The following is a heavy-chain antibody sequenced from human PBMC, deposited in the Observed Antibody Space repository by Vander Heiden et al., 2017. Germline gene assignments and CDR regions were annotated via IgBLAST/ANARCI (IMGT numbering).Heavy chain of an antibody. CDR1: GFTFSGYA. CDR2: ISGSGGST. D-gene: IGHD6-19*01. Sequence: EVQLLESGGGLVQPGGSLRLSCAASGFTFSGYAMCWVRQAPGKGLGWVSAISGSGGSTYYADSVKGRFTISRDNSKNTLYLQMNSVRAEDTAVYYCAKDQSSGWFSSFDYWGQGTLVTVSS. V-gene: IGHV3-23*01. J-gene: IGHJ4*02. CDR3: AKDQSSGWFSSFDY.